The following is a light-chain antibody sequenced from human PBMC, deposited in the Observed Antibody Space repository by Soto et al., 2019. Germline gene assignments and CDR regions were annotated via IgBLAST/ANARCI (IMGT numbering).Light chain of an antibody. J-gene: IGKJ5*01. CDR3: QQYGSSPLIS. CDR1: QTVSIPY. CDR2: GAS. Sequence: VLTQSPGTRSLSAGESATLSCMSSQTVSIPYLTWYQQKPGHAPRLLIFGASKRAPGIPDRFSGSGSGRDFTLTISGLEPEDFAVYYCQQYGSSPLISFGQGTRLEI. V-gene: IGKV3-20*01.